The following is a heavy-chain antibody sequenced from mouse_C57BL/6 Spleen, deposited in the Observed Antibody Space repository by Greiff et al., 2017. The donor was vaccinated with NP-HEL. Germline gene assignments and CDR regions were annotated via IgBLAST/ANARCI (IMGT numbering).Heavy chain of an antibody. J-gene: IGHJ4*01. CDR3: ARSSRYYAMDY. CDR1: GYTFTSYW. Sequence: VQLQQPGAELVRPGSSVKLSCKASGYTFTSYWMHWVKQRPIQGLEWIGNIDPSDSETHYNQKFKDKATLTVDKSSSTAYMQLSSLTSEDSAVYYCARSSRYYAMDYWGQGTSVTVSS. CDR2: IDPSDSET. D-gene: IGHD1-1*01. V-gene: IGHV1-52*01.